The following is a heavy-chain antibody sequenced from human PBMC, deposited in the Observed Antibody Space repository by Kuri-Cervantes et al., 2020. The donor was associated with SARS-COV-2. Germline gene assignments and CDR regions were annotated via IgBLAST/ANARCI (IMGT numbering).Heavy chain of an antibody. CDR2: INHSGST. D-gene: IGHD2-2*01. CDR3: ARGDIVVVPAAKTPYYYYYMDV. J-gene: IGHJ6*03. Sequence: SETLSLTCTVSGGSISSSSYYWGWIRQPPGKGLEWIEEINHSGSTNYNPSLKSRVTISVDTSKNQFSLKLSSVTAADTAVYYCARGDIVVVPAAKTPYYYYYMDVWGKGTTVTVSS. V-gene: IGHV4-39*07. CDR1: GGSISSSSYY.